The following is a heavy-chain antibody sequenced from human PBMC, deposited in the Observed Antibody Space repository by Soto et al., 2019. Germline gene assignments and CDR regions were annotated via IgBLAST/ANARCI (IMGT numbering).Heavy chain of an antibody. D-gene: IGHD2-15*01. Sequence: SQTLSLTCAISGDSVSSNSAALNWIRQSPSRGLEWLGRTYYRSKWYNDYAVSVKSRITINPDTSKNQFSLQLNSVTPEGTAVYYCARDLGACSGGSCPRSKNDAFDIWGQGTMVTVSS. J-gene: IGHJ3*02. V-gene: IGHV6-1*01. CDR2: TYYRSKWYN. CDR1: GDSVSSNSAA. CDR3: ARDLGACSGGSCPRSKNDAFDI.